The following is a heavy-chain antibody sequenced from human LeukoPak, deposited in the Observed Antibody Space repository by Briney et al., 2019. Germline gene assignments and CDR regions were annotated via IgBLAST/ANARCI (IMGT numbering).Heavy chain of an antibody. D-gene: IGHD6-19*01. Sequence: GGSLRLSCAASGFTVSSNYMSWVRQAPGKGLEWVSVIYSGGNTYHTDSVKGRFTISRDNSKNTLYLQMNSLRPEDTAVYYCARGGYSSGWFHAFDIWGQGTMVTVSS. V-gene: IGHV3-66*02. CDR3: ARGGYSSGWFHAFDI. CDR1: GFTVSSNY. CDR2: IYSGGNT. J-gene: IGHJ3*02.